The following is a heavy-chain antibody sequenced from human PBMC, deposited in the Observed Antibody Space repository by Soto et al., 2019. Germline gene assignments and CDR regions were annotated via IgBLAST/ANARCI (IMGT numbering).Heavy chain of an antibody. CDR2: ISRSSSFI. V-gene: IGHV3-21*01. CDR3: ARDMTSGTNDY. D-gene: IGHD1-7*01. Sequence: KPGGSLRLSCVASGFTFSSYSMNWVRQAPGKGLEWVSSISRSSSFIYYTDSVKGRFTISRDNAENSLYLQMNSLRAEDTAVYYYARDMTSGTNDYWGQGTLVTVSS. CDR1: GFTFSSYS. J-gene: IGHJ4*02.